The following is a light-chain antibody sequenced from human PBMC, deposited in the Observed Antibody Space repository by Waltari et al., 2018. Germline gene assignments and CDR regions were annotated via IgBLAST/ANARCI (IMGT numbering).Light chain of an antibody. Sequence: QSVLTQPPSASGTPGQRVIISCSGSSSNIGSNLVNWYQQLPGTAPKLLIYSNKQRPSGGPDRFSGSKSGTSVSLAISGLQSEDEADYYCAAWDDILKGHVFGSGTKVAVL. CDR3: AAWDDILKGHV. CDR1: SSNIGSNL. CDR2: SNK. V-gene: IGLV1-44*01. J-gene: IGLJ1*01.